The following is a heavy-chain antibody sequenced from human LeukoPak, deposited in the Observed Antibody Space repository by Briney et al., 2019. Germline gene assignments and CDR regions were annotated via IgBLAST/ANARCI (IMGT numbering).Heavy chain of an antibody. CDR3: AGGAGWYFDL. V-gene: IGHV3-7*05. CDR1: GFSFSSYW. Sequence: GGSLRLSCAASGFSFSSYWMNWVRQAPGKGLEWVANIKQDGSEKYYVDSVKSRFTISRDNAKTSLYLQMNSLRAEDTAVYYCAGGAGWYFDLWGRGTLVTVSS. CDR2: IKQDGSEK. D-gene: IGHD6-13*01. J-gene: IGHJ2*01.